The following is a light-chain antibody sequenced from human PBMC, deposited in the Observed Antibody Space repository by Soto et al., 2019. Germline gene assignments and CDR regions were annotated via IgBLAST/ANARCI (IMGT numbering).Light chain of an antibody. CDR2: AAS. V-gene: IGKV3-20*01. J-gene: IGKJ2*01. CDR1: QSLNSSF. CDR3: QQYDSSPPRYT. Sequence: EIVLTQSPGTLSLSPGESATLSCRASQSLNSSFLAWYQQKPGQAPRVLVYAASSRATGIPDRFSGSASGTVFTLTISRLEPEDFAVYYCQQYDSSPPRYTFGQGTKLEIK.